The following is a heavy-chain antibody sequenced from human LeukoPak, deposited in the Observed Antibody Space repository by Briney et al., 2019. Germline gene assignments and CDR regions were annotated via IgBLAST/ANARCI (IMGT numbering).Heavy chain of an antibody. CDR2: ISDSGNT. CDR1: GFTLSSYA. V-gene: IGHV3-23*01. D-gene: IGHD3-10*02. J-gene: IGHJ6*04. CDR3: AELGITMIGGV. Sequence: GGSLRPSCAASGFTLSSYAMSWVRQAPGKGLEWVSAISDSGNTYHADSVKGRFTISRDNAKNSLYLQMNSLRAEDTAVYYCAELGITMIGGVWGKGTTVTISS.